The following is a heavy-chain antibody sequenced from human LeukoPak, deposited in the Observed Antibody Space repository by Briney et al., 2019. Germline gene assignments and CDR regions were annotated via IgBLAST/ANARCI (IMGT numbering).Heavy chain of an antibody. J-gene: IGHJ4*02. CDR3: ARWRRQLAFDS. V-gene: IGHV3-11*03. CDR1: GFTFSDYY. D-gene: IGHD6-13*01. CDR2: ISSGSSST. Sequence: GGSLRLSCAASGFTFSDYYMSWIRRAPGKGLQWISYISSGSSSTNYAVSVRGRFTISRDNAKKSLFLQMNSLRGEDTAVYYCARWRRQLAFDSWGQGTLVSVSS.